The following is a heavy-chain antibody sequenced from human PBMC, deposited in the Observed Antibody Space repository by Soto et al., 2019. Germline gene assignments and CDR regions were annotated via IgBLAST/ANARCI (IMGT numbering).Heavy chain of an antibody. CDR2: IYYSGST. V-gene: IGHV4-59*01. J-gene: IGHJ5*02. Sequence: SSETLSLTCTVSGGSISSYYWSWIRQPPGKGLEWIGYIYYSGSTNYNPSLKSRVTISVDTSKNQFSLKLSSVTAADTAVYYCARLGCSSTSCYTESDNWFDPWGQGTLVTVSS. CDR3: ARLGCSSTSCYTESDNWFDP. D-gene: IGHD2-2*02. CDR1: GGSISSYY.